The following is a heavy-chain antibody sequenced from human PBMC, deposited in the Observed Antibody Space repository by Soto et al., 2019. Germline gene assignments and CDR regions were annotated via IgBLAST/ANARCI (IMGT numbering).Heavy chain of an antibody. CDR1: GYTFTSYG. CDR3: ARDPPSYDFWSGDDY. Sequence: ASVKVSCKASGYTFTSYGISWVRQAPGQGLEWMGWISAYNGNTNYAQKLQGRVTMTTDTSTSTAYMELRSLRSDDTAVYYCARDPPSYDFWSGDDYWGQGTLVTAPQ. J-gene: IGHJ4*02. CDR2: ISAYNGNT. V-gene: IGHV1-18*01. D-gene: IGHD3-3*01.